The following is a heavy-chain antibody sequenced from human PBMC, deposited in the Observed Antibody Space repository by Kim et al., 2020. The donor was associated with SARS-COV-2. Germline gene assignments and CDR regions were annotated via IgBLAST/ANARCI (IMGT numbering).Heavy chain of an antibody. V-gene: IGHV4-59*01. D-gene: IGHD2-15*01. Sequence: SLKSRVPISVDTAKNQFSLKLSSVTAADTAVYYCARVVASGTYYYGMDVWGQGTTVTVSS. J-gene: IGHJ6*02. CDR3: ARVVASGTYYYGMDV.